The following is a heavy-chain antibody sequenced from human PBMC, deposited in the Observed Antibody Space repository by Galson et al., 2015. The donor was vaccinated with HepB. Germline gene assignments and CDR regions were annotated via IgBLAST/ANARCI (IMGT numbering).Heavy chain of an antibody. CDR1: GFTFSSYA. J-gene: IGHJ3*02. Sequence: SLRLSCAASGFTFSSYAMHWVRQAPGKGLEWVAVISYDGSNKYYADSVKGRFTISRDKSKNTLYPQMNSLRVEDTAVYYCARDRHGNGWYGGAGFDIWGQGTMVTVSS. CDR2: ISYDGSNK. D-gene: IGHD6-19*01. CDR3: ARDRHGNGWYGGAGFDI. V-gene: IGHV3-30-3*01.